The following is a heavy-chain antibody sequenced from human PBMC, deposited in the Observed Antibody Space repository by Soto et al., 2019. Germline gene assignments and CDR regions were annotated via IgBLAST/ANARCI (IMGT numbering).Heavy chain of an antibody. V-gene: IGHV3-33*01. Sequence: QVQLVESGGGVVQPGRSLRLSCAASGFTFSSYGMHWVRQAPGKGLEWVAVIWYDGSNKYYADSVKGRFTISRDNSKNTVYLQMNSLRAEDTAVYYCARASRGHEYYCGMDVWGQGTTVTVSS. CDR1: GFTFSSYG. CDR2: IWYDGSNK. D-gene: IGHD5-12*01. J-gene: IGHJ6*02. CDR3: ARASRGHEYYCGMDV.